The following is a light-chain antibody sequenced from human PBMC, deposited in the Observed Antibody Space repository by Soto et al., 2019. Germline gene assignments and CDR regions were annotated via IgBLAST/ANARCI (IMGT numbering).Light chain of an antibody. J-gene: IGKJ4*01. CDR3: QQPSQFPLT. Sequence: IKMTQNRSAVSGAGEDRSTRSCLASQIIRSSLAWYQVKPGKAPKLLIYEASTLKSGVPSRFSGTGSGTDFTLTISSLQPEDLATYYCQQPSQFPLTFGEGTKVDIK. CDR1: QIIRSS. CDR2: EAS. V-gene: IGKV1-13*02.